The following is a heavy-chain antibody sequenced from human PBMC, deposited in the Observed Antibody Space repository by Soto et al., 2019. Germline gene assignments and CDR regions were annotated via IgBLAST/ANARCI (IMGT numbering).Heavy chain of an antibody. CDR1: GKSFDNFA. Sequence: QVQLVQSGVEVKKPGASVRLSCKVSGKSFDNFAVHWVRQTPGQRPEWMGRINVGDDKTKYSEKFQGRVIVSYDTSATTAYMELRALSSEDTAVYYCARAKYDYIWGSYHAFEQWAQGDQVTVAS. D-gene: IGHD3-16*02. CDR2: INVGDDKT. CDR3: ARAKYDYIWGSYHAFEQ. J-gene: IGHJ4*02. V-gene: IGHV1-3*01.